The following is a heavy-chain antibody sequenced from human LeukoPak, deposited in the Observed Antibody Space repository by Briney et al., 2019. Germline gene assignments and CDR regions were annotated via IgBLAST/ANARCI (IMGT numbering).Heavy chain of an antibody. Sequence: PSETLSLTCTVSGDSTSSSTYYWDWIRKAPGKGLEWIGNIYDSGTTHYNPSLKSRVTISGDTSKNQFSLKLNSVTAADTAIYYCATHRRSGSGGSENAFEIWGQGTMVTVSS. CDR3: ATHRRSGSGGSENAFEI. V-gene: IGHV4-39*01. CDR1: GDSTSSSTYY. D-gene: IGHD5-12*01. CDR2: IYDSGTT. J-gene: IGHJ3*02.